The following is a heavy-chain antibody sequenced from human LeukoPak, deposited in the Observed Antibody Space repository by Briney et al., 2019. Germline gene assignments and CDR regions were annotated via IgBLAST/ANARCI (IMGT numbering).Heavy chain of an antibody. Sequence: GGSLRLSCAASGFTFSDYYMSWIRQAPGKGLELVSYISSTSSTIFYADSVKGRFTISRDNAKNSLYLQMNSLRTEDTALYFCARLWNYDYWGQGTLVTVSS. CDR2: ISSTSSTI. V-gene: IGHV3-11*01. J-gene: IGHJ4*02. CDR3: ARLWNYDY. D-gene: IGHD1-1*01. CDR1: GFTFSDYY.